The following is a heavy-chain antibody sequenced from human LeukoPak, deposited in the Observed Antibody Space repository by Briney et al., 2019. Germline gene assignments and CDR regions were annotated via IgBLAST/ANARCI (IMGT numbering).Heavy chain of an antibody. V-gene: IGHV3-21*01. D-gene: IGHD4-17*01. Sequence: PGGSLRLSCAASGRTFRGYSMNWVRRAPGKGLEWVSSISSTSNYIYYADSVKGRFTISRDNGKNSLCLQMNSLRAEETAVYYCARVVGDYDGDLEFWGQGTLVTVSS. CDR3: ARVVGDYDGDLEF. CDR2: ISSTSNYI. J-gene: IGHJ4*02. CDR1: GRTFRGYS.